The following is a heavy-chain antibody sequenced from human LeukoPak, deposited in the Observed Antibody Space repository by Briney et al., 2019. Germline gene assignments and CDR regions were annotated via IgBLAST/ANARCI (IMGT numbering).Heavy chain of an antibody. CDR3: ARNQKEVPDY. V-gene: IGHV4-38-2*02. J-gene: IGHJ4*02. CDR2: IYHSGST. Sequence: SETLSLTCTVSGYSISSGYYWGWIRQPPGKGLEWIGSIYHSGSTYYNPSLKSRVTISVDKSKNQFSLKLSSVTAADTAVYYCARNQKEVPDYWGQGTLVTVSS. CDR1: GYSISSGYY. D-gene: IGHD1-14*01.